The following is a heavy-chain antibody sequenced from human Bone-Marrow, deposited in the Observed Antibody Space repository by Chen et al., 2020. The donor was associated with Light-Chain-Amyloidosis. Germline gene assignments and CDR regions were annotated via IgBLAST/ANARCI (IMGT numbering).Heavy chain of an antibody. CDR2: IYPDDSDA. CDR1: GYTFPNYW. Sequence: EVQLEQSGPDVKKPGESLKISCKGSGYTFPNYWIGWVRQMPGKGLEWMGVIYPDDSDARYRPSFEGQVTISADKSITTAYLQWRSLKASDTARYYCARRRDGYNFDYWGQGTLVTVSS. D-gene: IGHD5-12*01. CDR3: ARRRDGYNFDY. V-gene: IGHV5-51*01. J-gene: IGHJ4*02.